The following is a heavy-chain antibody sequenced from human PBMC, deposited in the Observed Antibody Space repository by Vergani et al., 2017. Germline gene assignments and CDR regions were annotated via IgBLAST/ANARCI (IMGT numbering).Heavy chain of an antibody. CDR2: IKQDGSEK. CDR3: AKDSQYQLLPGGWFAP. D-gene: IGHD2-2*01. J-gene: IGHJ5*02. Sequence: EVQLVESGGGLVKPGGSLRLSCAASGFMFINYWMNWVRQTQGKGLEWVANIKQDGSEKYYVDSVRGRFTISRDNAKNSMYLQMNSLRAEDTAVYYCAKDSQYQLLPGGWFAPWGQGTLVTVSS. CDR1: GFMFINYW. V-gene: IGHV3-7*03.